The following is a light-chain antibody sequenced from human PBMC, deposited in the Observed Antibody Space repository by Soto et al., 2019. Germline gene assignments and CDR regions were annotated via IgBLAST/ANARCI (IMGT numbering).Light chain of an antibody. CDR2: AAS. Sequence: DIQMTQSPSSLSASVGDRVTITCRASQSISTYLNWYQQKPGKAPNLLIYAASSLQSGVPSRFSGGGSGTDFTLTISSLQPEDFATYYCQQSYRIPHNFGQGTRLDTK. J-gene: IGKJ5*01. V-gene: IGKV1-39*01. CDR3: QQSYRIPHN. CDR1: QSISTY.